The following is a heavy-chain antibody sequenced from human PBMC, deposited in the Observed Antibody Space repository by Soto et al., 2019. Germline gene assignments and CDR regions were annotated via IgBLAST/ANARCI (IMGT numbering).Heavy chain of an antibody. CDR1: GGSISSYY. V-gene: IGHV4-59*08. CDR2: IYYSGST. J-gene: IGHJ5*02. D-gene: IGHD2-15*01. Sequence: SETLSLTCTVSGGSISSYYWSWIRQPPGKGLEWIGYIYYSGSTNYNPSLKSRVTISVDTSKMQVSLKLSSVTAADTAVYFCARGTPSPLIVRSSRGPWFDPWGQGTLVTVSS. CDR3: ARGTPSPLIVRSSRGPWFDP.